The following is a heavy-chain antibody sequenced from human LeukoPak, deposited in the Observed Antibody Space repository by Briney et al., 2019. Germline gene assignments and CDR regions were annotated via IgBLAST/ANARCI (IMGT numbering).Heavy chain of an antibody. Sequence: PGGSLRLSCAASGVTFSDYYMSWIRQTPGKGLEWVSYISSTSTFTNYADSVKGRLTISRDNAKNSLYLQMNSLRGEDTAVYYCAKQFCSGGRCHFDYWGQGTLVTVSS. V-gene: IGHV3-11*06. CDR2: ISSTSTFT. D-gene: IGHD2-15*01. CDR1: GVTFSDYY. CDR3: AKQFCSGGRCHFDY. J-gene: IGHJ4*02.